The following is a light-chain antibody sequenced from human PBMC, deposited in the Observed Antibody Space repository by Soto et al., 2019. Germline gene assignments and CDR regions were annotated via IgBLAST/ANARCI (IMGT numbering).Light chain of an antibody. V-gene: IGLV2-14*01. CDR1: SSDVSGYNY. CDR2: EVR. CDR3: SSYTRSSTYV. Sequence: QSALTQPASVSGSPGQSITISCTGTSSDVSGYNYVSWYQQHPGKAPKLMIYEVRNRPSGVSNRFSGSKSGNTASLTISGLQAEDEADYYCSSYTRSSTYVFGTGTQLTVL. J-gene: IGLJ1*01.